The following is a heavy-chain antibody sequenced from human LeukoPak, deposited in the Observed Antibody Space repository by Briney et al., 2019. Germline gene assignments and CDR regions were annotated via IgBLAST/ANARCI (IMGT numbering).Heavy chain of an antibody. V-gene: IGHV5-51*01. CDR3: ARQNDFRLDY. CDR2: IYPGDSDT. CDR1: GYTFSSYW. Sequence: GGSLRLSCKGSGYTFSSYWIGWVRQMPGKGLEWVGIIYPGDSDTRYSPSLQGQVTISVDTSIGTAYLQWSSLKASDTAIYYCARQNDFRLDYWGQGTLVTVSS. D-gene: IGHD3-3*01. J-gene: IGHJ4*02.